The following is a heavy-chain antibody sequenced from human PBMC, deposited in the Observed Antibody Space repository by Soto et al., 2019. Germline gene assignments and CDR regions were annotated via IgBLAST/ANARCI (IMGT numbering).Heavy chain of an antibody. D-gene: IGHD5-12*01. J-gene: IGHJ4*02. CDR1: GFTFSSYG. CDR2: ISYDGSNK. V-gene: IGHV3-30*18. CDR3: AKDLGPLYESPDY. Sequence: GGSLRLSCAASGFTFSSYGMHWVRQAPGKGLEWVAVISYDGSNKYYADSVKGRFTISRDNSKNTLYLQMNSLRAEDTAVYYCAKDLGPLYESPDYWGQGTLVTVSS.